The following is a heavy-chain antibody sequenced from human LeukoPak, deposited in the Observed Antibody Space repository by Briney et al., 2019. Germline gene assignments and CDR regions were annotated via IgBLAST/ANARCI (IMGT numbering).Heavy chain of an antibody. D-gene: IGHD3-22*01. CDR1: GFTFSSYA. J-gene: IGHJ3*02. CDR2: ISGSGGST. CDR3: AKAPGVYYYDSSGSEVAFDI. V-gene: IGHV3-23*01. Sequence: PGGSLRLSCAASGFTFSSYAMSWVRQAPGKGLEWVSAISGSGGSTYYADSVKGRFTISRDNSKNTLYLQMNSLRAEDTAVYYCAKAPGVYYYDSSGSEVAFDIWGQGTMVTVSS.